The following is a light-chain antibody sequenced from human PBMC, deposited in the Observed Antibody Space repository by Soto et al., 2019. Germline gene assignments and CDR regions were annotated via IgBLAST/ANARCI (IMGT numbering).Light chain of an antibody. J-gene: IGKJ2*01. V-gene: IGKV1D-12*01. CDR3: QQANSSPYT. CDR2: AAS. CDR1: QGISTW. Sequence: DIQMTQSPSSVSASVGDRVTITCRASQGISTWVAWYQQKPGKAPKLLIYAASSLQSGVPSRFRGSGSGTDFTLIISNLQPEDFATYYCQQANSSPYTFGQGTKLEIK.